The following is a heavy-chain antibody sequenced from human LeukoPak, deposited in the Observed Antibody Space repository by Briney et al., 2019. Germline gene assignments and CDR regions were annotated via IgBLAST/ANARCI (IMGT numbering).Heavy chain of an antibody. CDR3: STKTAVRGVITYYYYYMDV. V-gene: IGHV3-15*01. J-gene: IGHJ6*03. D-gene: IGHD3-10*01. Sequence: GGSLRLSCAASGFTFSNAWMSWVRPAPGKGLEWVGRIKSKIDGGTTDYVAPVKGRFTISRDDSKNTLYLQMNSLKTEDTAVYYCSTKTAVRGVITYYYYYMDVWGKGTTVTVSS. CDR1: GFTFSNAW. CDR2: IKSKIDGGTT.